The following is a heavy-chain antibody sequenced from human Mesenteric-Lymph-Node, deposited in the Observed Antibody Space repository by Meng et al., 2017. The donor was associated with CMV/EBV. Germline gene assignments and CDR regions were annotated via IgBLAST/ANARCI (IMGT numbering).Heavy chain of an antibody. D-gene: IGHD1-14*01. CDR1: GYNFRHHG. V-gene: IGHV1-18*01. Sequence: KVSCKTSGYNFRHHGISWVRQAPGQSLEWMGWITPYNGDTKYEQKVQGRLTMTTDTSTNTVYMDLRSLRSDDTAVYFCATDGPTTMEPFKYWGQGTLVTVSS. CDR3: ATDGPTTMEPFKY. CDR2: ITPYNGDT. J-gene: IGHJ4*02.